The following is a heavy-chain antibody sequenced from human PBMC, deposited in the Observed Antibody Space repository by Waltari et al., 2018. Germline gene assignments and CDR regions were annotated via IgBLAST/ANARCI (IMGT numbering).Heavy chain of an antibody. CDR2: LSYNGAT. Sequence: HLQLQESGPGLLKPSETLPLPRSVSDVSLISNRPYWVWLRQPPGQVLEWIGTLSYNGATYSSPSLKSRVTISRDTSKNQLSLILGSVTAADTAVYYCATYIGASIGTASFDVWGQGTMVTVSA. V-gene: IGHV4-39*01. D-gene: IGHD5-12*01. CDR1: DVSLISNRPY. J-gene: IGHJ3*01. CDR3: ATYIGASIGTASFDV.